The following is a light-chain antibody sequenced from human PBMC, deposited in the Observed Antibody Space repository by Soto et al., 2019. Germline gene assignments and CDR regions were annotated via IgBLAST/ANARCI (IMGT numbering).Light chain of an antibody. J-gene: IGKJ1*01. V-gene: IGKV3-11*01. CDR3: QQRSNWPTWT. Sequence: EIVLTESPATLSLSPGQRVTLSGRARHSVSSYLAWYQQKPGQAPRLLIDDASNRATGIPARFSGSGSGTDFTLTISSLEPEDFAFYYCQQRSNWPTWTFGQGTKVDIK. CDR2: DAS. CDR1: HSVSSY.